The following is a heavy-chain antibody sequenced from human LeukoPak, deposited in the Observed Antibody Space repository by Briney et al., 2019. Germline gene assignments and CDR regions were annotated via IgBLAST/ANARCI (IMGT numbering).Heavy chain of an antibody. CDR3: ATRGIAAGDLDY. CDR1: GXSISSSSYY. D-gene: IGHD6-13*01. V-gene: IGHV4-39*01. Sequence: SETLSLTCTVSGXSISSSSYYWGWIRQPPGKGLEWIGSIYYSGSTYYNPSPKSRVTISVDTSKNQFSLKLSSVTAADTAVYYCATRGIAAGDLDYWGQGTLVTVSS. J-gene: IGHJ4*02. CDR2: IYYSGST.